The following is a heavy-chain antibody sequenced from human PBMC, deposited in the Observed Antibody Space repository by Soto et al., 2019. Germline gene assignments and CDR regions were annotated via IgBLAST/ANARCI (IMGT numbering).Heavy chain of an antibody. CDR1: GGTFSSYA. CDR2: IIPIFGTA. CDR3: ARDHIVVVTAIHDYYYGMDV. V-gene: IGHV1-69*13. Sequence: GASVKVSCKASGGTFSSYAISWVRQAPGQGLKWMGGIIPIFGTANYAQKFQGRVTITADESTSTAYMELSSLRSEDTAVYYCARDHIVVVTAIHDYYYGMDVWGQGTTVTVSS. J-gene: IGHJ6*02. D-gene: IGHD2-21*02.